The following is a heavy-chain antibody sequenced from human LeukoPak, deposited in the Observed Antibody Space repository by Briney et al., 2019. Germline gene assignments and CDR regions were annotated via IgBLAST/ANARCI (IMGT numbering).Heavy chain of an antibody. D-gene: IGHD5-18*01. J-gene: IGHJ6*03. Sequence: PSETLSLTCTVSGGSISSYYWSWIRQPPGKGLEWIGYIYYSGSTNYNPSLKSRVTISVDTSKNQFSLKLSSVTAADTAVYYCASWSDTMVVWGKGTTVTVSS. V-gene: IGHV4-59*08. CDR1: GGSISSYY. CDR3: ASWSDTMVV. CDR2: IYYSGST.